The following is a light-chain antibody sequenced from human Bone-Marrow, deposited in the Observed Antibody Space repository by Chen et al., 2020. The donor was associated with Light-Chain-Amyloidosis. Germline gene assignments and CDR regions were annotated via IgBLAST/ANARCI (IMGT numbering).Light chain of an antibody. J-gene: IGLJ3*02. Sequence: NFMLTQPHSVSESPGKTVIISCTRSRGSIATNYVQWDQQRPGSSPTTVIYEDDQRPSGVPDRFSGSIDRSSNSASLTISGLKTEDEADYYCQSYQGSSQGVFGGGTKLTVL. CDR3: QSYQGSSQGV. V-gene: IGLV6-57*01. CDR1: RGSIATNY. CDR2: EDD.